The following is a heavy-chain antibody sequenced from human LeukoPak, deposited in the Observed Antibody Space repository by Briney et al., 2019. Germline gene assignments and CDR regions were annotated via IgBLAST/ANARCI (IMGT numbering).Heavy chain of an antibody. CDR3: ARDPQYSSSSDAFDI. CDR1: GGSISGYY. D-gene: IGHD6-13*01. J-gene: IGHJ3*02. CDR2: IYYSGST. Sequence: PSETLSLTCTVSGGSISGYYWTWIRQPPGKGLEWIGYIYYSGSTNYNPSLMSRVTISVDTSKNQFSLKLSSVTAADTAVYFCARDPQYSSSSDAFDIWGQGTMVTVSS. V-gene: IGHV4-59*01.